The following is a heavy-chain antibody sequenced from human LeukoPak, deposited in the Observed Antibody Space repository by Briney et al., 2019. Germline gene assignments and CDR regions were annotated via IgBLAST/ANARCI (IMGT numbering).Heavy chain of an antibody. CDR1: GFTFSNYA. V-gene: IGHV3-30*04. J-gene: IGHJ4*02. D-gene: IGHD3-10*01. Sequence: GGSLRLSCAASGFTFSNYAMHWVRQAPGKGLEWVAVIAFDGSNKYFADSVRGRFTLSRDNSKNTLYLRMNSLRAEDTAVYYCARDAAYYYGSGSFLGYWGQGTLVIVSS. CDR3: ARDAAYYYGSGSFLGY. CDR2: IAFDGSNK.